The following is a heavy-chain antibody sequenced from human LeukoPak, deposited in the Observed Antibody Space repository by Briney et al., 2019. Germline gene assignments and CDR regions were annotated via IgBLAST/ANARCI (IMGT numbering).Heavy chain of an antibody. Sequence: PGGSLRLSCAASGSTFSSHTMNWVRQAPGKGLEWISYISSSGSTIYYADSVKGRFTISRDNAKNSLYLQMNSLRGEDTAVYYCARNLPAADYWGQGTLVTVSS. V-gene: IGHV3-48*04. CDR2: ISSSGSTI. CDR3: ARNLPAADY. D-gene: IGHD2-2*01. CDR1: GSTFSSHT. J-gene: IGHJ4*02.